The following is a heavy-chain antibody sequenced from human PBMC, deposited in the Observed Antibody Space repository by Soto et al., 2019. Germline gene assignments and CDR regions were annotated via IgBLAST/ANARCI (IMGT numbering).Heavy chain of an antibody. V-gene: IGHV1-2*04. CDR1: GYTFTGYY. Sequence: GASVKVSCKASGYTFTGYYMHWVRQAPGQGLEWMGWINPNSGGTNYAQKFQGWVTMTRDTPISTAYMELSRLRSDDTAVYYCARGHIAARFRYYGTDVWGQGTTVTGSS. CDR2: INPNSGGT. D-gene: IGHD6-6*01. CDR3: ARGHIAARFRYYGTDV. J-gene: IGHJ6*02.